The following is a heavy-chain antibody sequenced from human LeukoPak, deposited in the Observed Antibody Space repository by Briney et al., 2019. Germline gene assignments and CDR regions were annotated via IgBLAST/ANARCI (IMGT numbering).Heavy chain of an antibody. Sequence: GGSLRLSCAASGFTFHNYAIHWVRQAPGKGREWVSLTSGDGITTYFADSVKGRFTISRDNSKSSLFLQMNSLRTEDTALYYCARDHVYGGADYWGQGTLVTVSS. CDR2: TSGDGITT. CDR1: GFTFHNYA. V-gene: IGHV3-43*02. CDR3: ARDHVYGGADY. D-gene: IGHD5/OR15-5a*01. J-gene: IGHJ4*02.